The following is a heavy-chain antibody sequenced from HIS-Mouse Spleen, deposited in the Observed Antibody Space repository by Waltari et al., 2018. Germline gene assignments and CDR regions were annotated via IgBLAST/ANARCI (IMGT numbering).Heavy chain of an antibody. D-gene: IGHD6-19*01. Sequence: QVTLRESGLALVKPTQTLTLTCTFSGFSPSTSGLCVSWICQPPGKALEWLARIDWDDDKYYNTSLKTRLTISKDTSKNQVVLAMANMDPVDTATYYCARIAEGYSSGWYAFNYWGQGTLVTVSS. CDR3: ARIAEGYSSGWYAFNY. CDR1: GFSPSTSGLC. CDR2: IDWDDDK. J-gene: IGHJ4*02. V-gene: IGHV2-70*15.